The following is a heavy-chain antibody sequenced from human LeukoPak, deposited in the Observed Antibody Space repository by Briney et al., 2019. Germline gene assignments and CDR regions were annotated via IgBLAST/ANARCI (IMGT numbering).Heavy chain of an antibody. V-gene: IGHV3-23*01. CDR3: AKAGGYSYGNYYYYYMDV. Sequence: GGSLRLSCAASGITLSNYAMSWVRQPPGKGLEWVSAISGSGGSTYYADSVKGRFTISRDNSKNTLYLQMNSLRAEDTAVYYCAKAGGYSYGNYYYYYMDVWSKGTTVTVPS. CDR1: GITLSNYA. CDR2: ISGSGGST. D-gene: IGHD5-18*01. J-gene: IGHJ6*03.